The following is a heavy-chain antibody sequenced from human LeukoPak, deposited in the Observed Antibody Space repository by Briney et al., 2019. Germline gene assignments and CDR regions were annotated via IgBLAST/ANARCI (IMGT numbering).Heavy chain of an antibody. V-gene: IGHV3-30*18. CDR1: GFTFSSYG. D-gene: IGHD1-26*01. J-gene: IGHJ4*02. Sequence: GGSLRLSCAASGFTFSSYGMHWVRQAPGKGLEWVAVISYDGSNKYYADSVKGRFTISRDNSKNTLYLQMNSLRAEDTAVYYCAKDLGKVGATYWGQGTLVTVSS. CDR2: ISYDGSNK. CDR3: AKDLGKVGATY.